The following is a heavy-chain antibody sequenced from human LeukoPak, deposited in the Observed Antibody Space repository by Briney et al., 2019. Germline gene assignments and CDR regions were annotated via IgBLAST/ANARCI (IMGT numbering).Heavy chain of an antibody. J-gene: IGHJ4*02. Sequence: GASVKVSCKASGYTFSNYGISWVRQAPGQGLEWMGWISANNGYTKYAQKFQGRVTMTTDTSTTTAYMEVKSLRSDDTAVFYCARDGGYSSGSSDYWGQGPLVTVSS. CDR2: ISANNGYT. CDR1: GYTFSNYG. D-gene: IGHD6-19*01. V-gene: IGHV1-18*01. CDR3: ARDGGYSSGSSDY.